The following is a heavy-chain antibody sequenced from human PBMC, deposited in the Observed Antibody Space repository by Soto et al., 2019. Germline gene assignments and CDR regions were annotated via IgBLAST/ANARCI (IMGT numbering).Heavy chain of an antibody. CDR2: IVVGSGNT. V-gene: IGHV1-58*01. CDR1: GFTFTSSA. J-gene: IGHJ4*02. Sequence: ASVKVSCKASGFTFTSSAVQWVRQARGQRLEWIGWIVVGSGNTNYAQKFQERVTITRDMSTSTAYMELSSLRSEDTAVYYCAADPTYYYDSSGYYYPSPFDYWGQETLVTVSS. CDR3: AADPTYYYDSSGYYYPSPFDY. D-gene: IGHD3-22*01.